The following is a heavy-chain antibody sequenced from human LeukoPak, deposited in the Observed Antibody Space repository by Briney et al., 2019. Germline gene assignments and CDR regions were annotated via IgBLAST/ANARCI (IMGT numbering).Heavy chain of an antibody. V-gene: IGHV4-59*12. CDR1: GGSISSSY. Sequence: SETLSLTCTVSGGSISSSYWGWIRQPPGKGLEWIGYIHYSGSTNYNPSLKSRVTISVDTSKNRFSLKLTSVTAADTAVYYCARAYYDILTGYENWGQGTLVTVSS. J-gene: IGHJ4*02. CDR2: IHYSGST. D-gene: IGHD3-9*01. CDR3: ARAYYDILTGYEN.